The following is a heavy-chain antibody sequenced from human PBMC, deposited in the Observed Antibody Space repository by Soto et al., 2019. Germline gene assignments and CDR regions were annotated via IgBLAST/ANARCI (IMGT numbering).Heavy chain of an antibody. Sequence: SETLSLTCTVSGGSISSSSYYWGWIRKPPGKGLEWIGSIYYSGSTYYNPSLKSRVTISVDTSKNQYSLTLSSVTAADTAVYYCARRGGDFWSGYYLYNWFDPWGQGTLVTVSS. CDR3: ARRGGDFWSGYYLYNWFDP. V-gene: IGHV4-39*01. CDR2: IYYSGST. J-gene: IGHJ5*02. D-gene: IGHD3-3*01. CDR1: GGSISSSSYY.